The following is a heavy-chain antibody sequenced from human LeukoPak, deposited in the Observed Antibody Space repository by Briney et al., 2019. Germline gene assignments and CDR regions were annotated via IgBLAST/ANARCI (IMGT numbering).Heavy chain of an antibody. CDR2: ISGSGDST. Sequence: GGSLRLSCAASGFTFISYAMSWVRQAPGKGLEWVSAISGSGDSTYYADSVKGRFTISRDNSKNTLYLQMNSLRAEDTALYYCAKGFCSSTTCYTYYYYFMDVWGKGTTVTVSS. D-gene: IGHD2-2*02. V-gene: IGHV3-23*01. J-gene: IGHJ6*03. CDR1: GFTFISYA. CDR3: AKGFCSSTTCYTYYYYFMDV.